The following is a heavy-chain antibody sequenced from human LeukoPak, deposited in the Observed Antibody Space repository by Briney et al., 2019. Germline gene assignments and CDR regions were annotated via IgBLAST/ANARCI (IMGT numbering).Heavy chain of an antibody. D-gene: IGHD3-3*01. CDR3: ARVPPRGYDFWSDYQPVSY. Sequence: SETLSLTCAVYGGSFSGYYWTWIRQPPGKGLEWIGKINHSGITNYNPSLKSRVTISVDTSKNQFSLKLSSVTAADTAVYYCARVPPRGYDFWSDYQPVSYWGQGTLVTVSS. J-gene: IGHJ4*02. CDR1: GGSFSGYY. V-gene: IGHV4-34*01. CDR2: INHSGIT.